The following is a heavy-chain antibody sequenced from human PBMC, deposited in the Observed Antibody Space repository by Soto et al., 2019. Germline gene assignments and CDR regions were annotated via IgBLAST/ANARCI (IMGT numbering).Heavy chain of an antibody. D-gene: IGHD3-10*01. Sequence: GGSLRLSCAASGFTFSTYSMNWVRQAPGKGLEWISYIGSSGSRIFYADSVKGRFTISRDNAKNSLYLQMISLSDEDTAVYYCAREGGSGSYLDYWGQGTLVTVSS. CDR3: AREGGSGSYLDY. J-gene: IGHJ4*02. V-gene: IGHV3-48*02. CDR1: GFTFSTYS. CDR2: IGSSGSRI.